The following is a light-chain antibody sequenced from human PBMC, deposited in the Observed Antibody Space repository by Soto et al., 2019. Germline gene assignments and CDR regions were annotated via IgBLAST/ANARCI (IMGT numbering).Light chain of an antibody. J-gene: IGKJ1*01. CDR3: QQYDNWPQT. V-gene: IGKV3-20*01. Sequence: EFVLTQSPGTLSLSPGERAPLSCRASQTVRNNYLAWYQQKPGQAPRLLIYDASTRATGIPDRVSGSGSGTEFTLTISSLQSVDFAVYYCQQYDNWPQTFGQGTKVDIK. CDR1: QTVRNNY. CDR2: DAS.